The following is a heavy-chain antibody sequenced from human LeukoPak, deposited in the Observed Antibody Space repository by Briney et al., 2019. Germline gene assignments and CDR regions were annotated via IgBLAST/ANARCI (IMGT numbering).Heavy chain of an antibody. D-gene: IGHD3-22*01. CDR1: GGSFSGYY. V-gene: IGHV4-34*01. CDR3: ARVRGGRYYYDSSGYLSFDY. J-gene: IGHJ4*02. Sequence: SETLSLTCAVYGGSFSGYYWSWIRQPPGKGLEWIGEINHSGSTNYNPSLKSRVTISVDTSKNQFSLKLSSVTAADTAVYYCARVRGGRYYYDSSGYLSFDYWGQGTLVTVSS. CDR2: INHSGST.